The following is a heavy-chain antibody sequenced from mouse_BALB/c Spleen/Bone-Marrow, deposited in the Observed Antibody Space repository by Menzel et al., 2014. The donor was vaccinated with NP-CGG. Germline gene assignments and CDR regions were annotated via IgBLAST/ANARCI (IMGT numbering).Heavy chain of an antibody. J-gene: IGHJ1*01. D-gene: IGHD1-1*01. Sequence: VKLQESGAELVKPGASVKLSCKASGYTFTSYWMHWVNQRPGQGLEWIGEINPSDGRTYYYEKFKNKATLTVDKSSSTAYMQLSSLTSEDSAVYYCTRYYNWYFDVWGAGTTVTVSS. CDR1: GYTFTSYW. CDR3: TRYYNWYFDV. V-gene: IGHV1S81*02. CDR2: INPSDGRT.